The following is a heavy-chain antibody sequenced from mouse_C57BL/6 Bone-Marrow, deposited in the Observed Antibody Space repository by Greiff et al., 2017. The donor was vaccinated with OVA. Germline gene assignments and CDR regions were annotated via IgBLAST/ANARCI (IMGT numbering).Heavy chain of an antibody. D-gene: IGHD2-5*01. J-gene: IGHJ3*01. CDR1: GYTFTDYH. Sequence: VQLQQSGPELVKPGASVKMSCKASGYTFTDYHMHWVKQSHGKSLEWIGYINPNNGGTSYNQKFKGKATLTVNKSSSTAYMELRSLTSEDSAVYYCAGAYYSNTWFAYWGQGTLVTVSA. V-gene: IGHV1-22*01. CDR3: AGAYYSNTWFAY. CDR2: INPNNGGT.